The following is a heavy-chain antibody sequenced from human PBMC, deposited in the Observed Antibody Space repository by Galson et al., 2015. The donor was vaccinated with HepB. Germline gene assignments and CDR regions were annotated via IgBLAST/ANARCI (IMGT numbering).Heavy chain of an antibody. V-gene: IGHV5-51*01. CDR1: GNSLTSYW. CDR3: ARHLYGSGSYHPYYFDY. Sequence: QSGAEVKKPGESPKISCKGSGNSLTSYWFGWARQMPGKGLEWMGIIYSGDSDTRYSPSFQGQVTISADKSINTAYLQWSSLKASDTAMYYCARHLYGSGSYHPYYFDYWGQGTLVTVSS. CDR2: IYSGDSDT. J-gene: IGHJ4*02. D-gene: IGHD3-10*01.